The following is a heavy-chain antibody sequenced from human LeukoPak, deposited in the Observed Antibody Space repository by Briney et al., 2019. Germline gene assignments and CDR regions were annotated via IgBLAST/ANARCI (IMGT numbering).Heavy chain of an antibody. CDR3: ARDRPNWFDP. V-gene: IGHV4-30-4*01. J-gene: IGHJ5*02. Sequence: SETLSLTCAVSGGSISSGDYYWSWIRQPPGKGLEWIGYIYYSGSTYYNPSLKSRVTISVDTSKNQFSLKLSSVTAADTAVYYCARDRPNWFDPWGQGTLVTVSS. CDR1: GGSISSGDYY. CDR2: IYYSGST.